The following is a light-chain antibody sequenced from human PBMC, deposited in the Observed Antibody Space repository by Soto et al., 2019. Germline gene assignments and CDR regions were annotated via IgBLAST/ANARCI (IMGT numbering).Light chain of an antibody. CDR1: QNINNW. Sequence: DIQMTQSPSTLSASVGDRVTITCRASQNINNWLAWYQQKPGKAPKLLIYAASSVESGVPSRFSGSRSGTEFTLTISSLQPDDCATYYCQHYESNPWTFGQGTKVELK. J-gene: IGKJ1*01. V-gene: IGKV1-5*01. CDR3: QHYESNPWT. CDR2: AAS.